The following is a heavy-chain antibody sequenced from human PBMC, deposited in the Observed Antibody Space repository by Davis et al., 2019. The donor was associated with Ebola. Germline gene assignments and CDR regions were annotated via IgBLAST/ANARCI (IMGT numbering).Heavy chain of an antibody. D-gene: IGHD1-26*01. CDR3: ARGEINFDY. J-gene: IGHJ4*02. Sequence: GESLKISCAASGFTFSSYSMNWVRQAPGKGLEWVSSISSSSSYIYYADSVKGRFTISRDNAKNSLYLQMNSLRAEDTAVYYCARGEINFDYWGQGTLVTVSS. V-gene: IGHV3-21*01. CDR1: GFTFSSYS. CDR2: ISSSSSYI.